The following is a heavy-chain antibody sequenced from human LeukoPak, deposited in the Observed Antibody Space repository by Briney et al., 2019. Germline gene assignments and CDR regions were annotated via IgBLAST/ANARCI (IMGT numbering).Heavy chain of an antibody. CDR3: ARSVVVVAAGNYYYGMDV. CDR2: ISAYNGNT. V-gene: IGHV1-18*01. J-gene: IGHJ6*02. D-gene: IGHD2-15*01. Sequence: ASVKVSCKASGGTFSSYAISWVRQAPGQGLEWMGWISAYNGNTNYAQKLQGRVTMTTDTSTSTAYMELRSLRSDDTAVYYCARSVVVVAAGNYYYGMDVWGQGTTVTVSS. CDR1: GGTFSSYA.